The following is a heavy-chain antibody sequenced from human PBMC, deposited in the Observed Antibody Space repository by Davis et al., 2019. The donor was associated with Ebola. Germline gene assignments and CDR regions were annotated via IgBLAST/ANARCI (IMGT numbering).Heavy chain of an antibody. CDR2: IYSSGNT. CDR1: SGSVSATYYY. CDR3: ARHDRGDYLDF. Sequence: WGSLRLSCTVSSGSVSATYYYWGRIRPPPGKELEWNGNIYSSGNTHYNPSLKSPVTISVDTSKNQFSLRMTSVTATDTAVYYCARHDRGDYLDFWGQGALVTVSS. J-gene: IGHJ4*02. D-gene: IGHD3-22*01. V-gene: IGHV4-39*01.